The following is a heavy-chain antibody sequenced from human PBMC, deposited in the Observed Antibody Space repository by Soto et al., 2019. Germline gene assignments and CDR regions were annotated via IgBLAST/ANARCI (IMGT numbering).Heavy chain of an antibody. D-gene: IGHD3-10*01. CDR3: ARELRFGDNYYAIDV. CDR1: AGSPSSGGYH. CDR2: IYYSGTT. V-gene: IGHV4-31*03. J-gene: IGHJ6*02. Sequence: SKKWSHTSNVSAGSPSSGGYHGSWLRHHPGKGLAWIGYIYYSGTTYASPSLKSRVTISEDTSKIQLALKLSSVTAADTGVYYWARELRFGDNYYAIDVLGQGTNVT.